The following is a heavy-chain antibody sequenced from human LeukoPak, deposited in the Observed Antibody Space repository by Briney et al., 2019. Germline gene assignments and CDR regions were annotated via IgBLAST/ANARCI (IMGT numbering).Heavy chain of an antibody. V-gene: IGHV3-9*01. CDR2: ISWNSGSI. CDR1: GFTFDDYA. Sequence: GRSLRLSCAASGFTFDDYAMHWVRPAPGKGLECVSGISWNSGSIGYADSVKGRFTISRDNAKNSLYLQMNSLRAEDTALYYCANLAVAGEGSDYWGQGTLVTVSS. CDR3: ANLAVAGEGSDY. J-gene: IGHJ4*02. D-gene: IGHD6-19*01.